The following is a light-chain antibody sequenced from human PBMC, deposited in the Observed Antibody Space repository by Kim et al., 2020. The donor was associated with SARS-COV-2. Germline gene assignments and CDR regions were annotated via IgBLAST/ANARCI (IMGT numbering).Light chain of an antibody. CDR1: QGISSY. Sequence: ASTGDRVTITCRASQGISSYLAWYQQKPGKAPKLLIYAASTLQSGVPSRFSGSGSGTDFTLTISCLQSEDFATYYCQQYYSYPWTFGQGTKVDI. J-gene: IGKJ1*01. CDR3: QQYYSYPWT. V-gene: IGKV1-8*01. CDR2: AAS.